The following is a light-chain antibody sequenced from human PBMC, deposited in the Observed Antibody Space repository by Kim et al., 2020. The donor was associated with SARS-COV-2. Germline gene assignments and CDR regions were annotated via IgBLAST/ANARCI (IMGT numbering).Light chain of an antibody. CDR2: SND. CDR3: ATWDDRLDVLM. V-gene: IGLV1-44*01. CDR1: SSNVGSNT. J-gene: IGLJ3*02. Sequence: GQRCTISCFGGSSNVGSNTVNWYQQFPGTAPKFLIDSNDRRPSGVSDRVSSSKSGTSASLAISGLQSEDEADYYCATWDDRLDVLMFGGGTQLTVL.